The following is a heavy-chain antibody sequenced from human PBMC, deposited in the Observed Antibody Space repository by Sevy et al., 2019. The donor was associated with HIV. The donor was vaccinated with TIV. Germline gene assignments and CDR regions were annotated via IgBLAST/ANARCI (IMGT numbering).Heavy chain of an antibody. J-gene: IGHJ4*02. V-gene: IGHV1-2*02. CDR1: GYSFTGYY. CDR2: INPNNGGT. CDR3: VRAPVYCRGGNCYPYHFDY. D-gene: IGHD2-15*01. Sequence: ASVMVSCKASGYSFTGYYIHWVRQAPGQGLEWMGWINPNNGGTNYAQEFQGRVTMTRDTSISTVYMELSRLKSDDTAVYYCVRAPVYCRGGNCYPYHFDYWGQGTLVTVSS.